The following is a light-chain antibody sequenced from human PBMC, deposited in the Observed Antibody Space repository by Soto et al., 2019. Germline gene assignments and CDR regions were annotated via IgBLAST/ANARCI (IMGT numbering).Light chain of an antibody. CDR2: GAS. V-gene: IGKV3-11*01. J-gene: IGKJ1*01. CDR3: QQRDIWPWT. Sequence: EIVMTQSPGTLSVSPGERATLSCRASENLNTNLAWYQQRPGQAPRLLIYGASKRATGIPARFSGSGSGTDFTLTISSLEPEDFAVYYCQQRDIWPWTFGQGTKV. CDR1: ENLNTN.